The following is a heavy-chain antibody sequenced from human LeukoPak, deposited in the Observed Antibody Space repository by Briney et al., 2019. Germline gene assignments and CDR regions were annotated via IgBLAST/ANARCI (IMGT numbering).Heavy chain of an antibody. Sequence: ASVKVSCKASGYTFTSYYMHWVRQAPGQGLEWMGLINPSGGSTSYAQKFQGRVTVTRDTSTSTVYMELSSLRSEDTAVYYCARFSSTSLPSIYGMDVWGQGTTVTVSS. CDR3: ARFSSTSLPSIYGMDV. CDR2: INPSGGST. CDR1: GYTFTSYY. J-gene: IGHJ6*02. D-gene: IGHD2-2*01. V-gene: IGHV1-46*01.